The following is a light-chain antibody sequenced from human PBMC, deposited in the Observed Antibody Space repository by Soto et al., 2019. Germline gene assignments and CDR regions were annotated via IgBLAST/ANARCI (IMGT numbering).Light chain of an antibody. CDR2: GAS. Sequence: EVVLTQSPATLSLSPGEGATLSCRVSQSISSSYLSWYQQRPGQAPRLLIYGASTRATGIPARFSGSGRGSGTDFTLTISSVQPEDFAVYYCQQDYNLPITFGEGTRLEIK. CDR3: QQDYNLPIT. J-gene: IGKJ5*01. CDR1: QSISSSY. V-gene: IGKV3D-7*01.